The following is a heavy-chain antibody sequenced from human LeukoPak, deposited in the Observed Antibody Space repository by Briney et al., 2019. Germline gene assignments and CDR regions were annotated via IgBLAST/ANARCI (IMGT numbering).Heavy chain of an antibody. Sequence: GGSLRLSCAASGFTFSSYWMHWVRQAPGKGLEWVSRNNWHGGSTGYADSVKGRFTISRDNAKNSLYLHMNSLRAEDTALYYCARDGSSGWMYYFDYWGQGALVTVSS. CDR2: NNWHGGST. D-gene: IGHD6-19*01. CDR1: GFTFSSYW. J-gene: IGHJ4*02. CDR3: ARDGSSGWMYYFDY. V-gene: IGHV3-20*04.